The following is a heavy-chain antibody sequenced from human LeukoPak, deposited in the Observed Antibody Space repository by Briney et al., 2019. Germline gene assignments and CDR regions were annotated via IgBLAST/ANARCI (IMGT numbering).Heavy chain of an antibody. CDR3: ARQAYYGSGSYYNKNYYYYMDV. CDR2: IYPGDSDT. CDR1: GYSFTSYW. Sequence: GESLKISCKGSGYSFTSYWIGWVRQMPGKGLEWMGIIYPGDSDTRYSPSFQGQVTISADKSITTAYLQWSSLKASDTAMYYCARQAYYGSGSYYNKNYYYYMDVWGKGTTVTVSS. D-gene: IGHD3-10*01. V-gene: IGHV5-51*01. J-gene: IGHJ6*03.